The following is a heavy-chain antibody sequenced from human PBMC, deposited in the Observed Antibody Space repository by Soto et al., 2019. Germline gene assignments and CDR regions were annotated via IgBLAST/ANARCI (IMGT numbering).Heavy chain of an antibody. Sequence: SVKVSCKASGGTFSSYAISWVRQAPGQGLEWMGGIIPIFGTANYAQKFQGRVTITADESTSTAYMELSSLRSEGTAVYYCARDIRDLLGYCSGGSCLYYYYGMDVWGQGTTVTVSS. D-gene: IGHD2-15*01. V-gene: IGHV1-69*13. CDR2: IIPIFGTA. CDR1: GGTFSSYA. CDR3: ARDIRDLLGYCSGGSCLYYYYGMDV. J-gene: IGHJ6*02.